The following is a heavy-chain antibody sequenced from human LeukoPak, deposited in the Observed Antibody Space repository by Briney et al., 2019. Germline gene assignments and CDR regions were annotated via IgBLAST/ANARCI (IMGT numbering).Heavy chain of an antibody. J-gene: IGHJ6*02. CDR3: AKAPTSNQWLVYDYYYGMDV. D-gene: IGHD6-19*01. Sequence: GGSLRLSCAASGFTFSSYGMHGVRQAPGKGLEWVAVISYDGSNKYYADSVKGRFTISRDNSKNTLYLQMNSLRAEDTAVYYCAKAPTSNQWLVYDYYYGMDVWGQGTTVTVSS. CDR2: ISYDGSNK. V-gene: IGHV3-30*18. CDR1: GFTFSSYG.